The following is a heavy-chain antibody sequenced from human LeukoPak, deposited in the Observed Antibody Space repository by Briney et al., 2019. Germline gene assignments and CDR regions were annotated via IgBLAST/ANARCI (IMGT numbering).Heavy chain of an antibody. CDR3: ARGTTVTHYYYYGMDV. Sequence: ASVKVSCKASGYTFTSYDINWVRQATGQGLEWMGWMNPNSGNTGYAQKFQGRVTMTRNTSISTAYIELSSLRSEDTAVYYCARGTTVTHYYYYGMDVWGQGTTVTVSS. CDR2: MNPNSGNT. D-gene: IGHD4-17*01. V-gene: IGHV1-8*01. CDR1: GYTFTSYD. J-gene: IGHJ6*02.